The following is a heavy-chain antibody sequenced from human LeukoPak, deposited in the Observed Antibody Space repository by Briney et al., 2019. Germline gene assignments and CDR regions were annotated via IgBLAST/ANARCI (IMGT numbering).Heavy chain of an antibody. Sequence: SVKVSCKASGGTFSSYAISWVRQAPGQGLEWMGRIIPIFGTTYYAQKFQGRVTITTDESTSTAYMDLSSLRSEDTAVYYCARGPSPLAADGNLEYFDYWGQGTLVTVSS. CDR1: GGTFSSYA. V-gene: IGHV1-69*05. CDR2: IIPIFGTT. J-gene: IGHJ4*02. CDR3: ARGPSPLAADGNLEYFDY. D-gene: IGHD6-13*01.